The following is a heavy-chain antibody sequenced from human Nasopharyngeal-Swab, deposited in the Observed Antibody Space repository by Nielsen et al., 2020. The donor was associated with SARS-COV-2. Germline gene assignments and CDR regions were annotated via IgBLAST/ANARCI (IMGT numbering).Heavy chain of an antibody. CDR2: INWDGSTT. V-gene: IGHV3-43*01. D-gene: IGHD6-19*01. CDR3: AKDYSSGWSGWFDP. Sequence: LKISCAASGFTFDDYTMYWVRQAPGKGLEWVSLINWDGSTTYYADSVKGRFTISRDNSKNSLYLQMNRLRTEDTALYYCAKDYSSGWSGWFDPWGQGTLVTVSS. CDR1: GFTFDDYT. J-gene: IGHJ5*02.